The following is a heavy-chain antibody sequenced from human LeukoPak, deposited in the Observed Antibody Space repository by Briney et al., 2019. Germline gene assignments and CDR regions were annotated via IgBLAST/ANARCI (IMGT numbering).Heavy chain of an antibody. Sequence: SVKVSCKASGGTFSSYAISWVRQAPGQGLEWVGRIIPILGIANYAQKFQGRVTITADKSTSTAYMELSSLRSEDTAVYYCARDSTGHGGEDAFDVWGQGTMVTVSS. D-gene: IGHD3-16*01. CDR2: IIPILGIA. CDR1: GGTFSSYA. J-gene: IGHJ3*01. V-gene: IGHV1-69*04. CDR3: ARDSTGHGGEDAFDV.